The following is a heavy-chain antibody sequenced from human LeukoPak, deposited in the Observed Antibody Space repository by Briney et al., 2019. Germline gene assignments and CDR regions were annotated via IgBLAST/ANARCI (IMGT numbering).Heavy chain of an antibody. J-gene: IGHJ4*02. CDR2: IYSGGST. D-gene: IGHD6-13*01. CDR3: AGGARRQQPFDY. CDR1: EFTVSSNY. Sequence: GWSLRLSCAASEFTVSSNYMNWVRQAPGKGLEWVSVIYSGGSTYYADSVKGRFTISRDNSKNTLYLQMNSLRAEDTAAYYCAGGARRQQPFDYWGQGTLVTVSS. V-gene: IGHV3-66*01.